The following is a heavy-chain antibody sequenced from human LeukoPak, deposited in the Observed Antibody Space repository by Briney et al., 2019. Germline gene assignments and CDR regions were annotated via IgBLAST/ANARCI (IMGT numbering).Heavy chain of an antibody. J-gene: IGHJ4*02. CDR2: IASDGGAK. D-gene: IGHD6-19*01. V-gene: IGHV3-30*03. Sequence: PGPSLRHSCVASGFTFSNHGMHWVRQAPGKGLEWVSVIASDGGAKFYADSVKGRFTLSRDNSKNMFFLQMNFLTVEDTAIYYCAREATWGQWYFDHWGQGTPVTVSS. CDR3: AREATWGQWYFDH. CDR1: GFTFSNHG.